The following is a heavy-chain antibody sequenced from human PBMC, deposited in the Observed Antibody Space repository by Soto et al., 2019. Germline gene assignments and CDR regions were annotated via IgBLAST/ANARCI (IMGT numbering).Heavy chain of an antibody. Sequence: GGSLRLSCAASGFTFSGSAMHWVRQASGKGLEWVGRIRSKANSYATAYAASVKGRFTISRDDSKNTAYLQMNSLKTEDTAVYYCTRHDDPNWGSNWYFDLWGRGTLVTVSS. CDR3: TRHDDPNWGSNWYFDL. CDR1: GFTFSGSA. D-gene: IGHD7-27*01. V-gene: IGHV3-73*01. CDR2: IRSKANSYAT. J-gene: IGHJ2*01.